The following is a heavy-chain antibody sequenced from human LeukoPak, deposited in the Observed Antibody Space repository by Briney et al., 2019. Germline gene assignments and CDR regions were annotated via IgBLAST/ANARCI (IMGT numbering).Heavy chain of an antibody. J-gene: IGHJ4*02. D-gene: IGHD5-18*01. CDR1: GFTFSDYY. CDR3: AREGGIYSYGYGRFDY. V-gene: IGHV3-11*04. Sequence: GGSLRLSFAASGFTFSDYYMSWIRQAPGKGLEWVSYISSSGSTIYYSDSVKGRFTISRDNAKNSLYLQMNSLRAEDTAVYYCAREGGIYSYGYGRFDYWGQGTLVTVSS. CDR2: ISSSGSTI.